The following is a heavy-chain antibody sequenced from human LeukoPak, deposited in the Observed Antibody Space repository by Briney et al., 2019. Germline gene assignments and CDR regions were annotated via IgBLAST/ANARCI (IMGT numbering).Heavy chain of an antibody. V-gene: IGHV4-34*01. CDR1: GGSFSGYY. Sequence: SETLSLTCAVYGGSFSGYYWSWIRQPPGKGLEWIGEINHSGSTNYNPSLKSRVTISVDTSKNQFSLKLSSVTAADTAVYYCARHLLRIQLWLVSDRGFDPWGQGTLVTVSS. J-gene: IGHJ5*02. D-gene: IGHD5-18*01. CDR2: INHSGST. CDR3: ARHLLRIQLWLVSDRGFDP.